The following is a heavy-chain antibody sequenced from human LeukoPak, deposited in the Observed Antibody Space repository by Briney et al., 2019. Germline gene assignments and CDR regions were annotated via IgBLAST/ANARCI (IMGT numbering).Heavy chain of an antibody. J-gene: IGHJ6*03. D-gene: IGHD5-18*01. CDR1: GGSFSGYY. CDR2: INHSGST. Sequence: SETLSLTCAVYGGSFSGYYWSWLRQPPGKGLEWIGEINHSGSTNYNPSLKSRVTISVDTSKNQFSLKLSSVTAADTAVYYCARGRRGYSYGYHYYYYMDVWGKGTTVTVSS. CDR3: ARGRRGYSYGYHYYYYMDV. V-gene: IGHV4-34*01.